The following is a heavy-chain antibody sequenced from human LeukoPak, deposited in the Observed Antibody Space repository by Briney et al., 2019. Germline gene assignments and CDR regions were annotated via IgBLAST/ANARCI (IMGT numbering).Heavy chain of an antibody. CDR2: ISSSSNYI. CDR3: ARDRAFGVVVSLDY. CDR1: GFTFSSYS. Sequence: PGGSLRLSCAASGFTFSSYSMNWVRQAPGKGLEWVSSISSSSNYIYYADSVEGRFTISRDNAKNSLYLQMNSLRAEDTAVYYCARDRAFGVVVSLDYWGQGTLVTVSS. J-gene: IGHJ4*02. V-gene: IGHV3-21*01. D-gene: IGHD3-3*01.